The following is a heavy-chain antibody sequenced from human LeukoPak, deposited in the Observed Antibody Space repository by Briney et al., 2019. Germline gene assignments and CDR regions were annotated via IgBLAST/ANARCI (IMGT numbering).Heavy chain of an antibody. J-gene: IGHJ4*02. D-gene: IGHD2-21*02. CDR3: ARQNCGGDCYLGRESGLNFDY. Sequence: GRSLRLSCAASGFTFDDYAMHWVRQAPGKGLEWVSGISWNSGSIGYADSVKGRFTISRDNAKNSLYLQMNSLRAEDTAVYYCARQNCGGDCYLGRESGLNFDYWGQGTLVTVSS. V-gene: IGHV3-9*01. CDR1: GFTFDDYA. CDR2: ISWNSGSI.